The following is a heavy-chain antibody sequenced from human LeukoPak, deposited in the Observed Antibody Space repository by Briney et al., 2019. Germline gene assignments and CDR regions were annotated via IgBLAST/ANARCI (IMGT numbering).Heavy chain of an antibody. Sequence: GASVKVSCKASGYTFTGYYMHWVRQAPGQGLEWMGRINPNSGGRNYAQKFQGRVTMTRDTSISTAYMELSRLRSDDTAVYYCARAYCPPYSSTSCYTVTNWFDPWGQGTLVTVSS. CDR2: INPNSGGR. J-gene: IGHJ5*02. CDR3: ARAYCPPYSSTSCYTVTNWFDP. V-gene: IGHV1-2*06. CDR1: GYTFTGYY. D-gene: IGHD2-2*02.